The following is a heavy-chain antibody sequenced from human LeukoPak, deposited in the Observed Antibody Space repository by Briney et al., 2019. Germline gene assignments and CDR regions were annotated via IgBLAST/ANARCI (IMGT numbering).Heavy chain of an antibody. CDR1: GYTLTELS. Sequence: ASAKVSCKVSGYTLTELSMHWVRQGPGKGLEWMGGFDPEDGETIYAQKFQGRVTMTEDTSTDTAYMELSSLRSEDTAVYYCATRYSGTTDAFDIWGQGTMVTVSS. CDR2: FDPEDGET. V-gene: IGHV1-24*01. D-gene: IGHD1-26*01. J-gene: IGHJ3*02. CDR3: ATRYSGTTDAFDI.